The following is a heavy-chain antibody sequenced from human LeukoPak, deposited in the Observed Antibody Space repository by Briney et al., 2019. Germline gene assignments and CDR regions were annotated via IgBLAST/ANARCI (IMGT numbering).Heavy chain of an antibody. V-gene: IGHV4-61*01. CDR1: GGTISSSSYY. CDR3: ARELDDAFDI. CDR2: IYYSGST. D-gene: IGHD1-1*01. J-gene: IGHJ3*02. Sequence: PSETLSLTCTVSGGTISSSSYYWSWIRQPPGKGLEWIGYIYYSGSTNYNPSLKSRVTISVDTSKNQFSLKLSSVTAADTAVYYCARELDDAFDIWGQGTMVTVSS.